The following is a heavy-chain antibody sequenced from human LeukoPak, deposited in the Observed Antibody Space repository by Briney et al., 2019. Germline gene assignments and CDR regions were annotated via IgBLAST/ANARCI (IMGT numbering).Heavy chain of an antibody. V-gene: IGHV3-30*03. CDR3: ARDSRLGLKRNPFDY. CDR2: ISYDGKNQ. CDR1: GFIFSNYG. D-gene: IGHD1-14*01. Sequence: GGSLRLSCVASGFIFSNYGVHWVRQAPGKGLEWVAVISYDGKNQYYADSVKGRFTISRDNSKNTLYLQMNSLRAEDTAVYYCARDSRLGLKRNPFDYWGQGTLVTVSS. J-gene: IGHJ4*02.